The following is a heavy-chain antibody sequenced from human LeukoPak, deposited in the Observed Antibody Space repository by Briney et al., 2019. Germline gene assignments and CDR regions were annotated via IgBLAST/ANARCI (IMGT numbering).Heavy chain of an antibody. CDR1: GGTFSSYA. Sequence: GASVKVSCKASGGTFSSYAISWVRQAPGQGLEWMGRIIPILGIANYAQKFQGRVTITADKSTSTAYMELSSLRSEDTAVYYCADLNYYGSGSYYTWGQGTLVTVSS. CDR2: IIPILGIA. V-gene: IGHV1-69*04. CDR3: ADLNYYGSGSYYT. J-gene: IGHJ5*02. D-gene: IGHD3-10*01.